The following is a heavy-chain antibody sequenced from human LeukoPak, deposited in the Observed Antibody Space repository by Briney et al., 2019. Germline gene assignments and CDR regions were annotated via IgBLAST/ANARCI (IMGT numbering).Heavy chain of an antibody. CDR3: AKERVTMIVGGFDY. CDR1: GFTFSSYG. Sequence: PGGSLRLSCAASGFTFSSYGMQWVRQAPGKGLEGVADISYDGSNKYYADSVKGRFTISRDNYKNTVYLKMNRLRGEDTAVYYCAKERVTMIVGGFDYWGQGTLVTVSS. D-gene: IGHD3-22*01. V-gene: IGHV3-30*18. J-gene: IGHJ4*02. CDR2: ISYDGSNK.